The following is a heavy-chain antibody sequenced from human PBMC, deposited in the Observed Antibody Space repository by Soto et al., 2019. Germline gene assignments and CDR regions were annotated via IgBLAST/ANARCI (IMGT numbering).Heavy chain of an antibody. CDR1: GGTFSSYA. CDR3: ARHDCISSSCYYYYYYGMDV. D-gene: IGHD2-2*01. J-gene: IGHJ6*02. Sequence: ASVKVSCKASGGTFSSYAISWVRQAPGQGLEWMGGIIPIFDTANYAQKFQGRVTITADESTSTAYMELSSLRSEDTAVYYCARHDCISSSCYYYYYYGMDVWGQGTPVTVSS. V-gene: IGHV1-69*13. CDR2: IIPIFDTA.